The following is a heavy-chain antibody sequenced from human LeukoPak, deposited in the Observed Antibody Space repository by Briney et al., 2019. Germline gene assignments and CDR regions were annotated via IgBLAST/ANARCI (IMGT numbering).Heavy chain of an antibody. J-gene: IGHJ4*02. D-gene: IGHD5-12*01. Sequence: GGSLRLSCAASGFTFSGYWMSWVRQAPGKGLEWVANIRQDGSEKYYVDSVKGRFTISRDNAKNSLYLQMNSLRAEDTAVYYCARGVRWLRPFDYWGQGTLVTVSS. CDR2: IRQDGSEK. V-gene: IGHV3-7*01. CDR3: ARGVRWLRPFDY. CDR1: GFTFSGYW.